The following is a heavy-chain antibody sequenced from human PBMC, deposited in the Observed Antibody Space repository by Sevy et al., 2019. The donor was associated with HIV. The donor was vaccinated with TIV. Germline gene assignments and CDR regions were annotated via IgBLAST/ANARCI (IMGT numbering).Heavy chain of an antibody. D-gene: IGHD7-27*01. Sequence: ASVKVSCKASGDTFSTYGLSWVRQAPEQGLEWMGGIIPIFGTPNYAQKFQGRVTITADESASTAYMELSSLRSEDTALYYCAREGGVATTGDHDAFDIWGHGTLVTVSS. CDR2: IIPIFGTP. CDR3: AREGGVATTGDHDAFDI. J-gene: IGHJ3*02. V-gene: IGHV1-69*13. CDR1: GDTFSTYG.